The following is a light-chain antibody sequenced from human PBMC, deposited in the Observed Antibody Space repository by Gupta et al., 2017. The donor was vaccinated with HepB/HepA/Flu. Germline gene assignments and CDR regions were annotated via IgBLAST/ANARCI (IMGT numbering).Light chain of an antibody. V-gene: IGKV3-20*01. J-gene: IGKJ1*01. Sequence: EIVLTQSPGTLSLSPGERATLTCRASQSVSSMYLAWYQQRPGQAPRLLIFETSTRATGIPDRFSGSGSGTXFTLTIXRRETEDLAVYYCQHQVTFPWTFGXGTKVEIK. CDR1: QSVSSMY. CDR2: ETS. CDR3: QHQVTFPWT.